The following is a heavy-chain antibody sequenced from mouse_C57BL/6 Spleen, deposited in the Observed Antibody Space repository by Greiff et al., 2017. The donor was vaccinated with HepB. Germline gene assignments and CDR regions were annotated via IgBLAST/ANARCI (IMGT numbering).Heavy chain of an antibody. V-gene: IGHV1-19*01. D-gene: IGHD3-2*02. CDR1: GYTFTDYY. J-gene: IGHJ3*01. CDR2: INPYNGGT. Sequence: VQLQQSGPVLVKPGASVKMSCKASGYTFTDYYMNWVKQSHGKSLEWIGVINPYNGGTSYNQKFKGKATLTVDKSSSTAYMELNSLTSEDSAVYYCASPTAQASWFAYWGQGTLVTVSA. CDR3: ASPTAQASWFAY.